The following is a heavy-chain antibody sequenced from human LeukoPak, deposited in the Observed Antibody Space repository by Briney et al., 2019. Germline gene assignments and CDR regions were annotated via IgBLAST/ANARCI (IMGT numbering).Heavy chain of an antibody. J-gene: IGHJ4*02. V-gene: IGHV3-48*04. Sequence: GGSLRLSCAASGFTFSTYSMNWVRQAPQKGLEWVSYISSSSSTKYCADSVKGRFTISRDNAKNSLYLQMNSLRAEDTAVYYCARDGYCSGGSCYSAVDYWGQGTLVTVSS. CDR2: ISSSSSTK. CDR1: GFTFSTYS. D-gene: IGHD2-15*01. CDR3: ARDGYCSGGSCYSAVDY.